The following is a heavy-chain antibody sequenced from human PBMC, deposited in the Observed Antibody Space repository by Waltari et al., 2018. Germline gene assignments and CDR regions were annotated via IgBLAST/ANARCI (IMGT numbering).Heavy chain of an antibody. V-gene: IGHV3-23*03. CDR2: IYSGGST. J-gene: IGHJ4*02. CDR1: GFTFSSYA. CDR3: AKDRPGEGAALDY. Sequence: EVQLVESGGGLVQPGGSLRLSCAASGFTFSSYAMSWVRQAPGKGLEWVSVIYSGGSTYYADSVKGRFTISRDNSKNTLYLQMNSLRAEDTAVYYCAKDRPGEGAALDYWGQGTLVTVSS. D-gene: IGHD1-26*01.